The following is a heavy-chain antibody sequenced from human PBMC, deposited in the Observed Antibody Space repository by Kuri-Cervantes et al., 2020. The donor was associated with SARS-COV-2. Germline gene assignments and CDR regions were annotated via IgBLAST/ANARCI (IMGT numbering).Heavy chain of an antibody. CDR1: GFTFSSYA. Sequence: GESLKISCAASGFTFSSYAMSWVRQAPGKGLEWVSAISGSGGSTYYADSVKGRFTISRDNSKNTLYLQMNSLRAEDTAVYYCAKDEGYYDSSGYYSGYFDYWGQGTLVTVSS. CDR2: ISGSGGST. D-gene: IGHD3-22*01. J-gene: IGHJ4*02. V-gene: IGHV3-23*01. CDR3: AKDEGYYDSSGYYSGYFDY.